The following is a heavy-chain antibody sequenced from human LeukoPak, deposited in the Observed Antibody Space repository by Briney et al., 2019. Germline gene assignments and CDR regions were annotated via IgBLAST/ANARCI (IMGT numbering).Heavy chain of an antibody. CDR3: ARDSLRIQGSSGYYYYYYMDV. J-gene: IGHJ6*03. D-gene: IGHD3-22*01. V-gene: IGHV4-39*07. Sequence: PSETLSLTCIVSGGSISSSRDYWAWIRQPPGKGLEWIANIYYSGSTYYSPSLKSRVTISVDTSKNQFSLKLSSVTAADTAVYYCARDSLRIQGSSGYYYYYYMDVWGKGTTVTISS. CDR1: GGSISSSRDY. CDR2: IYYSGST.